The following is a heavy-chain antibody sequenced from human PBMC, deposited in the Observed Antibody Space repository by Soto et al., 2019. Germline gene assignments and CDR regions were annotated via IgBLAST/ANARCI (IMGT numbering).Heavy chain of an antibody. CDR1: GFTFSSYA. J-gene: IGHJ5*02. V-gene: IGHV3-30-3*01. Sequence: GGSLRLSCAASGFTFSSYAMHWVRQAPGKGLEWVAVISYDGSNKYYADSVKGRFTISRDNSKNTLYLQMNSLRAEDTAVYYCARDGSSSSWVSYNWFDPWGQGTLVTVSS. CDR3: ARDGSSSSWVSYNWFDP. CDR2: ISYDGSNK. D-gene: IGHD6-6*01.